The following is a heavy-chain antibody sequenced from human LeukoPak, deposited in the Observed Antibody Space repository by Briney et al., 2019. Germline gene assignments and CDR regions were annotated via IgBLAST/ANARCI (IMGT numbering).Heavy chain of an antibody. CDR1: GYSLSSGYY. Sequence: SETLSLTCTVSGYSLSSGYYWGWIRQPPGKGIEWVGSIYPSGSTYYNPSLKSRVTISVDTSKNQFSLKLSSVTAADTAVYYCARDGIVGARNEPDYWGQGILVTVSS. CDR2: IYPSGST. V-gene: IGHV4-38-2*02. D-gene: IGHD1-26*01. CDR3: ARDGIVGARNEPDY. J-gene: IGHJ4*02.